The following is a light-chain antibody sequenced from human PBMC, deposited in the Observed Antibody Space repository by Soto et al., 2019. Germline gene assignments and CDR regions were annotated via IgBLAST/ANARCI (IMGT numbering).Light chain of an antibody. CDR2: DAS. CDR3: QQSYNTPMIT. V-gene: IGKV1-5*01. Sequence: DIQMTQSPSTLSASVGDRVTITCGASQSISSWLAWYQQKPGKAPKLLIYDASSLESGVPSRFSGSGSGTDFTLTISSLQPEDFATYYCQQSYNTPMITFGQGTRLEIK. J-gene: IGKJ5*01. CDR1: QSISSW.